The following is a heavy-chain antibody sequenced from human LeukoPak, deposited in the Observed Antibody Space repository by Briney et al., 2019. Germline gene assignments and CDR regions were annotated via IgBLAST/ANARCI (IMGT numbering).Heavy chain of an antibody. CDR3: ARELSGSYSDY. J-gene: IGHJ4*02. CDR1: GFTFSVYS. V-gene: IGHV3-48*02. CDR2: ITSSSSTM. D-gene: IGHD1-26*01. Sequence: GGSLRLSCAASGFTFSVYSMNWVRQAPWKGLEWVSYITSSSSTMFYADSVKGRFTISRDNAKNSLHLQMNSLRDEDTAVYYCARELSGSYSDYWGQGTLVTVSS.